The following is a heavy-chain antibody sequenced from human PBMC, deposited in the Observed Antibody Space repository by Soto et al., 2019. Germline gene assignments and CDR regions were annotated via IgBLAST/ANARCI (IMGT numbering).Heavy chain of an antibody. CDR1: GDAVSPYY. J-gene: IGHJ6*03. CDR2: IYYPGST. D-gene: IGHD3-22*01. CDR3: AGAIILLPPPADHYFYMDV. Sequence: QVQLQESGPGLVKPSETLSLTCTVSGDAVSPYYWSCIRQPPGKGPECVGFIYYPGSTDYNPHLTGRVTLSVDKSKNQFSLKLCSVTAGDTAVYYCAGAIILLPPPADHYFYMDVWGKGTTVTVS. V-gene: IGHV4-59*02.